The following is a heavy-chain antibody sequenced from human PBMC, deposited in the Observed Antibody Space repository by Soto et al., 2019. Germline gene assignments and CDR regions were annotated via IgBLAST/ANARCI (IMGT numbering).Heavy chain of an antibody. CDR3: AKEIAVAVATPPEY. CDR2: ISGSGGET. CDR1: GFIYSIYA. D-gene: IGHD5-12*01. V-gene: IGHV3-23*01. J-gene: IGHJ4*02. Sequence: EVQLLQSGGGLVQPGGSLRLSCTASGFIYSIYAMAWVRQAPGKGLEWVSAISGSGGETYYADSVKGRFTISRDNSKNTVYLQMTNLRTEETAVYYCAKEIAVAVATPPEYWGQGTLVTVSS.